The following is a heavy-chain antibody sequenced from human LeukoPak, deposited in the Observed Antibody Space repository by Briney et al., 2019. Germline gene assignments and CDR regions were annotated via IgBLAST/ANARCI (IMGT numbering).Heavy chain of an antibody. CDR1: EFTFSSSW. CDR2: IKQDGSEK. V-gene: IGHV3-7*01. J-gene: IGHJ4*02. D-gene: IGHD4-17*01. CDR3: ARDKSYGDRDY. Sequence: GGSLRLSCAASEFTFSSSWMSWVRQAPGKGLEWVANIKQDGSEKYYVDSVKGRFTISRDNSKNTLYLQMNSLRAEDTAVYYCARDKSYGDRDYWGQGTLVTVSS.